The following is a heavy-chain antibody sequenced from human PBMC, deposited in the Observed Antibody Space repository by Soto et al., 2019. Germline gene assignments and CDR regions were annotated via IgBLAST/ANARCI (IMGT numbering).Heavy chain of an antibody. CDR3: ARGIRPLVWYAFWSGYYTGGPYYYGMGV. J-gene: IGHJ6*02. CDR2: MNPNSGNT. D-gene: IGHD3-3*01. Sequence: GASVKVSCKASGYTFTSYDINWVRQATGQGLEWMGWMNPNSGNTGYAQKFQGRVTMTRNTSISTAYMELSSLRSEDTAVYYCARGIRPLVWYAFWSGYYTGGPYYYGMGVWGQGTTVTVSS. V-gene: IGHV1-8*01. CDR1: GYTFTSYD.